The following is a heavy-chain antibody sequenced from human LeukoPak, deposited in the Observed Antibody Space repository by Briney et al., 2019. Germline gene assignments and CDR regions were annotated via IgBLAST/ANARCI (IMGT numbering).Heavy chain of an antibody. Sequence: SETLSLTCTVSGGSISNYYWSWIRQPPGKGLEWIGYIYFDGSTNYNPSLKSRVTISLDTSKNHISLKLSSVTAADTALYHCARAGNDWNTGYYSDYWGQGTLVTVSS. CDR1: GGSISNYY. J-gene: IGHJ4*02. CDR2: IYFDGST. CDR3: ARAGNDWNTGYYSDY. V-gene: IGHV4-59*01. D-gene: IGHD1/OR15-1a*01.